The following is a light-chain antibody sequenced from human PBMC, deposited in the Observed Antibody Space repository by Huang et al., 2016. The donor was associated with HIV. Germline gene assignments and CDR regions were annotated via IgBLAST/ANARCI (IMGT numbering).Light chain of an antibody. Sequence: DIVMTQSPLSLPVTPGEPASISCRSSQSLLHSNGYNYLDWYLQKTGQSPQLLIYLGSNRASGVPDRFSGSGSGTDFTLRINRVEAEDVGVYYCMQALLTPWTFGQGTKVEIK. CDR2: LGS. V-gene: IGKV2-28*01. CDR3: MQALLTPWT. CDR1: QSLLHSNGYNY. J-gene: IGKJ1*01.